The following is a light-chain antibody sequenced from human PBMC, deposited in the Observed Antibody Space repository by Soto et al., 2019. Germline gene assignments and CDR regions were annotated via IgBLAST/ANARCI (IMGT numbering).Light chain of an antibody. V-gene: IGKV1-5*03. CDR1: QRITSR. CDR3: RQYNSYGLP. J-gene: IGKJ4*01. CDR2: KAS. Sequence: DIQRAQSASTLSASVEDIDTITCQASQRITSRLAWYQQKPGKAPKLLIYKASSLESGVQSRFSGSGYGTSVTLSSGSLQPDEVANYYLRQYNSYGLPFGGGTNVELK.